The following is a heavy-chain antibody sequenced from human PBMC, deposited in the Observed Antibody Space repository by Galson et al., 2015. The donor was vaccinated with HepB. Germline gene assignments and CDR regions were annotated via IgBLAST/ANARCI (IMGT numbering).Heavy chain of an antibody. CDR1: GFTVSSNY. J-gene: IGHJ4*02. CDR2: SYSGGST. D-gene: IGHD5-24*01. Sequence: SLRLSCAASGFTVSSNYMSWVRQAPGTGQDWVSVSYSGGSTYYADSAKGRFTISIDNSKDTLYLQMNSVRAEDKAVYYCAREEDTEDGYNYYWGQGTLVTVSS. V-gene: IGHV3-66*01. CDR3: AREEDTEDGYNYY.